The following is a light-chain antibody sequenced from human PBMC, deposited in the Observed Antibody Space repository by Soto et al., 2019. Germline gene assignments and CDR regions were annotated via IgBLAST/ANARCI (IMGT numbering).Light chain of an antibody. J-gene: IGKJ5*01. V-gene: IGKV1-9*01. CDR1: QAISSY. CDR3: QQLNSFPIT. CDR2: AAS. Sequence: DIQLTQAPSFLSASAGARVSITCRASQAISSYLAWYQQKPGRAPKLLIYAASTLQSGVPSRFSGSGSGTEFTLTITSLQPEDFATYYCQQLNSFPITFGQGTRLEI.